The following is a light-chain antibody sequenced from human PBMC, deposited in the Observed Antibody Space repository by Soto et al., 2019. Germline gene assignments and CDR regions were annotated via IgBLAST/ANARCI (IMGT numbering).Light chain of an antibody. CDR1: SSDIGSYDL. Sequence: QSVLTQPASVSGSPGQSITISCTGTSSDIGSYDLVSWYQQHPGTAPKLIIYEVTKRPSGVSTRFSGSKSGNTASLTISGLQAVDDDDYYCCSCADFTDVFGTGTKVTVL. V-gene: IGLV2-23*02. J-gene: IGLJ1*01. CDR3: CSCADFTDV. CDR2: EVT.